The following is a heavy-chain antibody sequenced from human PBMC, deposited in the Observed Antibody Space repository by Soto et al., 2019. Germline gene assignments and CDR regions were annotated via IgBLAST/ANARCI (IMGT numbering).Heavy chain of an antibody. CDR1: GGSFSGYY. Sequence: SETLSLTCAVYGGSFSGYYWSWIRQPPGKGLEWIGEINHSGSTNYNPSLKSRVTISVDTSENQFSLKLSSVTAADTAVYYCASLTEIAAARADKGFDYWGQGTLVTVSS. CDR3: ASLTEIAAARADKGFDY. CDR2: INHSGST. V-gene: IGHV4-34*01. D-gene: IGHD6-13*01. J-gene: IGHJ4*02.